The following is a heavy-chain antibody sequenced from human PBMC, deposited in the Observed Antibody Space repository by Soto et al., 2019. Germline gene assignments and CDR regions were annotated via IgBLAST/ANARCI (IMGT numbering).Heavy chain of an antibody. J-gene: IGHJ4*02. D-gene: IGHD1-26*01. CDR1: GGSISSGGYY. CDR3: ARDLHGSYYGVDY. Sequence: SETLSLTCTVSGGSISSGGYYWSWIRQHPGKGLEWIGYIYYSGSTYYNPSLKSRVTISVDTSKNTLYLQMNSLRAEDTAVYYCARDLHGSYYGVDYWGQGTLVTVSS. V-gene: IGHV4-31*03. CDR2: IYYSGST.